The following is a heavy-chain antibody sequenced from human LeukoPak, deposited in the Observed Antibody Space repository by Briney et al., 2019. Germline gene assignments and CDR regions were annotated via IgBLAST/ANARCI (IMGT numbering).Heavy chain of an antibody. Sequence: PGGSLRLSCTASGFTFGDYAMSWVRQAPGKGLEWVANIRQDGNDENYVDSAKGRFSISRHNAKNSLYLQMNSLRADDTAVYYCARDPSYGALDIWGQGTMVTVSS. D-gene: IGHD2-21*01. V-gene: IGHV3-7*01. CDR3: ARDPSYGALDI. J-gene: IGHJ3*02. CDR1: GFTFGDYA. CDR2: IRQDGNDE.